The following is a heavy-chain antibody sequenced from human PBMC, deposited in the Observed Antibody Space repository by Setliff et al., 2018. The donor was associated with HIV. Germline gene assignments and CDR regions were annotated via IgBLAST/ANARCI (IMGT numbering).Heavy chain of an antibody. CDR2: INAYNGNT. CDR3: ARRARESTALHSDWNDVLFFDY. V-gene: IGHV1-18*01. Sequence: PGASVKVSCKASGYTFTSYGISWVRQAPGQGLEWMGWINAYNGNTNYAQKLQGRVTMTTDTSTSTAYMELRSLRSDDTAVYYCARRARESTALHSDWNDVLFFDYWGQGTLVTVSS. CDR1: GYTFTSYG. J-gene: IGHJ4*02. D-gene: IGHD1-1*01.